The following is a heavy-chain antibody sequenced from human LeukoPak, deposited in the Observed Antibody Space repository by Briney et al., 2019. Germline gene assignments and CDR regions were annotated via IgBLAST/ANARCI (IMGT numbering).Heavy chain of an antibody. V-gene: IGHV3-33*01. Sequence: GRSLRLSCAASGFTFSSYGMHWVRQAPGKGLEWVAVIWYDGSNKYYADSVKGRFTISRDNSKNTLYLQMNSLRAEDTAVYYCARESHRDLDTDPQAFGYWGQGTLVTVSS. CDR3: ARESHRDLDTDPQAFGY. CDR1: GFTFSSYG. CDR2: IWYDGSNK. J-gene: IGHJ4*02. D-gene: IGHD5-18*01.